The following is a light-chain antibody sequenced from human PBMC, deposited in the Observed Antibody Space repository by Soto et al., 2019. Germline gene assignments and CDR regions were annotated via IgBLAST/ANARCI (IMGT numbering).Light chain of an antibody. V-gene: IGLV1-40*01. J-gene: IGLJ2*01. Sequence: QSVLTQPPSVSGAPGQRVTISCTGSSSNIGAGYDVHWYQQLPGTAPKLLIYRNSNRPSGVPDRFSGSKSGTSASLAITGLQAEDEADYYCQSYDSSLSGSGVFGGGTKHTVL. CDR2: RNS. CDR3: QSYDSSLSGSGV. CDR1: SSNIGAGYD.